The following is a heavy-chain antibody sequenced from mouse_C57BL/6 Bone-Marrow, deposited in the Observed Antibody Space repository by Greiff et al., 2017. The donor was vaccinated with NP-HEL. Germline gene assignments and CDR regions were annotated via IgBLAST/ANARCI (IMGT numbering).Heavy chain of an antibody. CDR3: ARRGLAWFAY. Sequence: QVQLKQPGAELVKPEASVKLSCTASGYTFTSYWMHWVKQRPGRGLERIGRIDPNSGGTKYNEKFKSKATLTVDKPSSTAYMQLSSLTSEDSAVYYCARRGLAWFAYWGQGTLVTVSA. CDR1: GYTFTSYW. CDR2: IDPNSGGT. D-gene: IGHD3-3*01. V-gene: IGHV1-72*01. J-gene: IGHJ3*01.